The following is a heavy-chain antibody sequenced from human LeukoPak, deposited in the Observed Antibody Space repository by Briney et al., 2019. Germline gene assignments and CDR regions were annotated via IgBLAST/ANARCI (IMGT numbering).Heavy chain of an antibody. CDR3: AYGSLYPGNDAFDI. Sequence: ASVKVSCKASVGTFSSYAISWVRQAPGQGREWMGRIIPIFGTANYAQKFQGRVTITTDESTGTAYMELSSLRSEDTAVYYCAYGSLYPGNDAFDIWGQGTMVTVSS. CDR2: IIPIFGTA. CDR1: VGTFSSYA. J-gene: IGHJ3*02. V-gene: IGHV1-69*05. D-gene: IGHD1-14*01.